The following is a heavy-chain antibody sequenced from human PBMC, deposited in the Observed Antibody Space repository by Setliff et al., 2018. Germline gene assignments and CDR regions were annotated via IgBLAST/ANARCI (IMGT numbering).Heavy chain of an antibody. Sequence: SETLSLTCAVYGGSFSGYYWSWIRQPPGKGLEWIGEINHSGSTNYNPSLKSRVTISVDTSKNQFSLKLSSVTAADTAVYYCARGGLQFLEWLSAFDYWGQGTLVTVS. D-gene: IGHD3-3*01. CDR3: ARGGLQFLEWLSAFDY. CDR1: GGSFSGYY. V-gene: IGHV4-34*01. J-gene: IGHJ4*02. CDR2: INHSGST.